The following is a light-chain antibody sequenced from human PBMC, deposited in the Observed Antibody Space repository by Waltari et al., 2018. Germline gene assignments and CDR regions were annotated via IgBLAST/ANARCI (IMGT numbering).Light chain of an antibody. CDR1: SSNIGNNY. CDR3: GTWDSSLSGAV. J-gene: IGLJ7*01. CDR2: ENT. Sequence: QSVLTQPPSVSAAPGQRVTISCSGGSSNIGNNYVSWYRQFPGTAPKLLIYENTERPPGIPGQFSGSKSGTSATLDITGLQAGGEADYYCGTWDSSLSGAVFGGGTHLTVL. V-gene: IGLV1-51*02.